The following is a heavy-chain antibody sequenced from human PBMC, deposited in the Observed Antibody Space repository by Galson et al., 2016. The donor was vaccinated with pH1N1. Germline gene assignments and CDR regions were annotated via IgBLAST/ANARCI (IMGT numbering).Heavy chain of an antibody. V-gene: IGHV1-3*01. D-gene: IGHD2-2*01. J-gene: IGHJ3*02. CDR2: INGGSGNT. Sequence: SVKVSCKALGYTFTSYAVYWVRQAPGQSLEWMGWINGGSGNTKYSQKFQDRVTITRETYASTAYMELSGLKFEDAAVYFCARELDSASYKAKDGVDIWGQGTKVSVSS. CDR3: ARELDSASYKAKDGVDI. CDR1: GYTFTSYA.